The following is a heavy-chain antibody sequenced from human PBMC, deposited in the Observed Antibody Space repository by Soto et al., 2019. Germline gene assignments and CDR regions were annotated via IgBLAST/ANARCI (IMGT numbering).Heavy chain of an antibody. D-gene: IGHD1-26*01. V-gene: IGHV3-33*01. J-gene: IGHJ4*02. CDR1: GFTFTNNA. Sequence: QVQLVESGGGVVQPGKSLRLSCAASGFTFTNNAMHWVRQAPGKGLEWVAAIWYDGTIKYYADSVKGRLTISRDNSKNTLYLQMNSLRAEDTAIYYCARGMRRWELLGHWGQGTPVNVSS. CDR2: IWYDGTIK. CDR3: ARGMRRWELLGH.